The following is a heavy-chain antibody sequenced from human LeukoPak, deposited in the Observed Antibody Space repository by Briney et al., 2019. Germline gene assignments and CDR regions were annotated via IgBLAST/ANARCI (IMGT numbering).Heavy chain of an antibody. D-gene: IGHD5-18*01. CDR2: IWYDGSNK. CDR3: AKDATRYSYGYPPEY. Sequence: GGSLRLSCAGSGFTFSSYGMHWVRQAPGKGLEWVAVIWYDGSNKYYADSVKGRFTISRDNSKNTLYLQMNSLRAEDTAVYYCAKDATRYSYGYPPEYWGQGTLVTVSS. CDR1: GFTFSSYG. V-gene: IGHV3-30*02. J-gene: IGHJ4*02.